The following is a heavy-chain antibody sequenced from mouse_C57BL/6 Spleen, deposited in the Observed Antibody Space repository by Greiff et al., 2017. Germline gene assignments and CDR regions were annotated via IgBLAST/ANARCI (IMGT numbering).Heavy chain of an antibody. V-gene: IGHV14-1*01. Sequence: VQLQQSGAELVRPGASVKLSCTASGFNIKDYYMHWVKQRPEQGLEWIGRIDPEDGDTEYAPKFQGKATMTADTSSNTAYLQLSSLTSEDTAVYYCTTEAYYGSSSFDYWGQGTTLTVSS. CDR3: TTEAYYGSSSFDY. J-gene: IGHJ2*01. D-gene: IGHD1-1*01. CDR2: IDPEDGDT. CDR1: GFNIKDYY.